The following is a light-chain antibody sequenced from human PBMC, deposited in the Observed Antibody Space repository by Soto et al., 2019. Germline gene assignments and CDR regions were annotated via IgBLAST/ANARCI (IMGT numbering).Light chain of an antibody. J-gene: IGKJ1*01. V-gene: IGKV3-15*01. CDR3: QQYNNWPPWT. CDR1: QSVSSN. Sequence: EIVMTQSPDTLYVSPGEGATLSCRASQSVSSNLAWYQQKPGQAPRLLIYGASTRATGIPARFSGSGSGTEFTLTISSLQSEDFAVYYCQQYNNWPPWTFGQGTKVDIK. CDR2: GAS.